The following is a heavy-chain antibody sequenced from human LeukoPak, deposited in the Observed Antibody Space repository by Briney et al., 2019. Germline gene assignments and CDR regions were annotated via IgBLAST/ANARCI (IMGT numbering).Heavy chain of an antibody. J-gene: IGHJ4*02. V-gene: IGHV4-61*03. D-gene: IGHD3-10*01. CDR2: IYYTGST. Sequence: SETLSLTCIVSGDSVSNGNYYWSWLRQPPGKALEWVGYIYYTGSTYYNPSLEGRVTISVDTSRNHFSVKLNSVTAADTAVYYCARSQNYYGSGDYWSQGTLVTVSS. CDR1: GDSVSNGNYY. CDR3: ARSQNYYGSGDY.